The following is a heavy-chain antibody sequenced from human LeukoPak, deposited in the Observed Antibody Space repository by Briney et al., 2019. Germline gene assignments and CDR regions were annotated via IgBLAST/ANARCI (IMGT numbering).Heavy chain of an antibody. CDR3: AKDFRLIY. CDR2: ISGSGGRT. V-gene: IGHV3-23*01. J-gene: IGHJ4*02. Sequence: PGGSLSLYCAASGFTFSSYAMSCVSQAPGKGLEWVSDISGSGGRTYYADSVKGRFTTYRYISKNSLYLQMNSLRAEGTAVYYCAKDFRLIYWGREPWSPSPQ. CDR1: GFTFSSYA.